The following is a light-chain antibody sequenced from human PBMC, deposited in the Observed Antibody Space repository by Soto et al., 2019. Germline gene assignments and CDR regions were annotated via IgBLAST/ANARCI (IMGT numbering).Light chain of an antibody. CDR1: QSVSSNY. CDR2: GAS. V-gene: IGKV3-20*01. Sequence: EIVLTQSPGTLSLSPGEGATLSCRASQSVSSNYFAWYQQKPGQAPRLLIYGASSRATGIPDRFSGSGSGTDFTLTISRLEPEDFAVYYCQQYGSSPPITFGRGTRLEIK. J-gene: IGKJ5*01. CDR3: QQYGSSPPIT.